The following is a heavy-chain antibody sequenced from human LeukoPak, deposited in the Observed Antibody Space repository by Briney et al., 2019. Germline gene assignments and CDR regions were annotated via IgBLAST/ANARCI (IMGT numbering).Heavy chain of an antibody. V-gene: IGHV1-2*02. D-gene: IGHD3-10*01. J-gene: IGHJ4*02. CDR3: VRSPIGASAY. CDR2: ISPNNGDT. Sequence: ASVNVSCKPSGYTFSDSYIHWVRQAPGVGLQWMGWISPNNGDTNYAEDFQGRVTMTRDTSIRTAYMELTRLTLNDTAVYYCVRSPIGASAYWGRGTLVTVSS. CDR1: GYTFSDSY.